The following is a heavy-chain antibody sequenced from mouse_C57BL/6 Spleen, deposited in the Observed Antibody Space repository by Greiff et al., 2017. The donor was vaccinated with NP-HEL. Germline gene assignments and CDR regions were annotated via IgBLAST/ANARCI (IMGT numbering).Heavy chain of an antibody. D-gene: IGHD2-4*01. V-gene: IGHV1-55*01. CDR3: ASDYADY. CDR2: IYPGSGST. J-gene: IGHJ2*01. Sequence: QVQLQQPGAELVKPGASVKMSCKASGYTFTSYWITWVKQRPGHGLEWLGDIYPGSGSTNYNEKFKRKATLTVDTSSSTAYMQLSSLTSEDSAVYYCASDYADYWGQGTTLTVSS. CDR1: GYTFTSYW.